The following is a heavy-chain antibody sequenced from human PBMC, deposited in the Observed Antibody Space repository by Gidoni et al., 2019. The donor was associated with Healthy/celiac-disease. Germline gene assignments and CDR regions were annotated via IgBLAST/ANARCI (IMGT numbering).Heavy chain of an antibody. V-gene: IGHV4-34*01. CDR3: ARGEAGRYCSGGSCDPLDY. Sequence: QVQLQPWGAGLFNPSETLSLTCAASGGSFSGYYWSWIRQPPGQGLEWIGKFNQSGSTNYNPALKSQVTISVDTSKNQFSLKLRSVTAADTAVYYCARGEAGRYCSGGSCDPLDYWGQGTLVTVSS. CDR2: FNQSGST. CDR1: GGSFSGYY. J-gene: IGHJ4*02. D-gene: IGHD2-15*01.